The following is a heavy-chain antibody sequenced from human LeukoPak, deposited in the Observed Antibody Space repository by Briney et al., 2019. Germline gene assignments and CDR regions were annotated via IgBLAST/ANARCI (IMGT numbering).Heavy chain of an antibody. J-gene: IGHJ4*02. CDR3: AKYGPQDSGSSHFDY. V-gene: IGHV3-23*01. D-gene: IGHD1-26*01. CDR2: TRDSGSST. Sequence: GGALRLSCAASGFTFSSYAMSWVRQALGKGLEWFSATRDSGSSTHYADSVKGRFTTSRDNSKNTLFLQMNSLRAEDTAIYYCAKYGPQDSGSSHFDYWGQGALVTVSS. CDR1: GFTFSSYA.